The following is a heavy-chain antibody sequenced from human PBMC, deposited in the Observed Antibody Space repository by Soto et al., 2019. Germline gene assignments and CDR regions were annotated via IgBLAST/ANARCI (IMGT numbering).Heavy chain of an antibody. CDR2: ISAYNGNT. V-gene: IGHV1-18*01. CDR1: GYTFTSYG. D-gene: IGHD1-1*01. CDR3: ARDLELEPRFDY. Sequence: DSVKVSCKASGYTFTSYGISWVRQAPGQGLEWMGWISAYNGNTNYAQKLQGRVTMTTDTSTSTAYMELRSLRSDDTAVYYCARDLELEPRFDYWGQGTLVTVSS. J-gene: IGHJ4*02.